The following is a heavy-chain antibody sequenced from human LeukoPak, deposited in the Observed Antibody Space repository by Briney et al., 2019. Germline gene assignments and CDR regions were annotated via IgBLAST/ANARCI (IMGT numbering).Heavy chain of an antibody. CDR1: GFTFSLYA. Sequence: PGGSLRLSCAASGFTFSLYAMTWVRQAPGKVLEWISYINDDSSDIHYAGSVKGRFTISRDDARKTLYLQLSSLRVEDTAVYYCARDTFQPGLIDSWGQGTLVTVSS. J-gene: IGHJ4*02. D-gene: IGHD2-2*01. V-gene: IGHV3-21*05. CDR3: ARDTFQPGLIDS. CDR2: INDDSSDI.